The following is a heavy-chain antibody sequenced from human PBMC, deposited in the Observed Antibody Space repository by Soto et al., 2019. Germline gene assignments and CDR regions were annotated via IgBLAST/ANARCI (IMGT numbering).Heavy chain of an antibody. CDR1: GGTFSSYA. CDR3: ARAPLPPDAMAVAATVYWYFDL. V-gene: IGHV1-69*13. CDR2: IIPIFGTA. J-gene: IGHJ2*01. Sequence: SVKVSCKASGGTFSSYAISWVRQAPGQGLEWMGGIIPIFGTANYAQKFQGRVTITADESTSTAYMELSSLRSEDTAVYYCARAPLPPDAMAVAATVYWYFDLWGPGTLVTVSS. D-gene: IGHD2-15*01.